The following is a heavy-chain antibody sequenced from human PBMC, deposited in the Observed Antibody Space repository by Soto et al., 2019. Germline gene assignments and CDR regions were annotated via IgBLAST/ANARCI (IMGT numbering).Heavy chain of an antibody. CDR2: IYYSGST. Sequence: SETLSLTCSVSGGSIRSSHTSTYWTWIRQPPGKGLEWIAYIYYSGSTNYNPSLKSRVTISVDTSKNQFSLKLSSVTAADTAVYYCAREDRDAFDIWGQGTMVTVSS. J-gene: IGHJ3*02. CDR3: AREDRDAFDI. CDR1: GGSIRSSHTSTY. V-gene: IGHV4-61*01.